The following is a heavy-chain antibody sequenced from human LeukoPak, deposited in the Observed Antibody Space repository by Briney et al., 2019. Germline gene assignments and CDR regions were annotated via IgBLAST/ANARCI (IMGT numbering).Heavy chain of an antibody. CDR3: ARRYYDSSGYDY. J-gene: IGHJ4*02. CDR1: GYTFSSHA. Sequence: GASVKVSCKASGYTFSSHAIHWVRQAPGQRLEWMGWISPGNGNTKYSQNFQGRVTITRDTSASTVYMELSSLRSEDTAVYYCARRYYDSSGYDYWGQGALVTVSS. CDR2: ISPGNGNT. V-gene: IGHV1-3*01. D-gene: IGHD3-22*01.